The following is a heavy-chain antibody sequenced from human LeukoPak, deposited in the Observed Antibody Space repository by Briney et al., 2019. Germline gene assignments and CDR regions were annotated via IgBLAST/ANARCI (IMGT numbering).Heavy chain of an antibody. CDR2: ISGTGVTT. CDR3: ARGVTTDY. Sequence: GGSLRLSCAASGFTFSSYAMSWVRQAPGKGLEWVSAISGTGVTTYYGDSVKGRFTISRDNSKNTLYLQMNSLRAEDTAVYFCARGVTTDYWGQGTLVTVSS. CDR1: GFTFSSYA. J-gene: IGHJ4*02. V-gene: IGHV3-23*01. D-gene: IGHD3-10*01.